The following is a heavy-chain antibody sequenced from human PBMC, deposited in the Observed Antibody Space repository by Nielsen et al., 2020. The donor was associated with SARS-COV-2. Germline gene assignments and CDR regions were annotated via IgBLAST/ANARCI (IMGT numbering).Heavy chain of an antibody. CDR1: GFTFSSYA. J-gene: IGHJ4*02. Sequence: GESLKISCAASGFTFSSYAMHWVRQAPGKGLEWVAVIWYDGSNKYYADSVKGRFTISRDNSKNTLYLQMNSLRVEDTAIYFCAKDDVVRGDAYDIWGQGTLVTVSS. V-gene: IGHV3-33*06. CDR3: AKDDVVRGDAYDI. CDR2: IWYDGSNK. D-gene: IGHD3-10*01.